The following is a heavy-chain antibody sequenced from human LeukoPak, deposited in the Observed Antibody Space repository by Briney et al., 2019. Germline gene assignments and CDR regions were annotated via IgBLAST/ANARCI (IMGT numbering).Heavy chain of an antibody. Sequence: GESLQISCQGSGYSFTSYWIGWVRQMPGKGLEWMGIIYPGDSDTRYSPSFQGQVTISADKSISTAYLQWSSLKASDTAMYYCARGARIAARPYYFDYWGQGTLVTVSS. V-gene: IGHV5-51*01. D-gene: IGHD6-6*01. CDR1: GYSFTSYW. CDR3: ARGARIAARPYYFDY. J-gene: IGHJ4*02. CDR2: IYPGDSDT.